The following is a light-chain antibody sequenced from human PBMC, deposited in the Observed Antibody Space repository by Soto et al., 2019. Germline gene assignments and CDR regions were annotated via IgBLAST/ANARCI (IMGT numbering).Light chain of an antibody. V-gene: IGLV2-14*01. J-gene: IGLJ1*01. Sequence: QSALAQPASVSGSPGQSITISCTGTSSDIGGYNYVSWYQQHPGKVPKLMIYDVSNRPSGVSNRFSGSKSGNTASLTISGLQADDEADHYCSSYTPSPLSYSFGPGTRSPS. CDR2: DVS. CDR3: SSYTPSPLSYS. CDR1: SSDIGGYNY.